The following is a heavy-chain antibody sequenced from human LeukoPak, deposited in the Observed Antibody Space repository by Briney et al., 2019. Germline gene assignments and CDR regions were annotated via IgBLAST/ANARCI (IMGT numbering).Heavy chain of an antibody. CDR3: ARQALGYCSSTSCLQYNWFDP. V-gene: IGHV1-18*01. Sequence: ASVKVSCKASGYTFTSYGISWVRQAPGQGLEWMGWISAYNGNTNYAQKLQGRVTMTTDTSTSTAYMELRSLRSDDTAVYYCARQALGYCSSTSCLQYNWFDPWGREPWSPSPQ. CDR1: GYTFTSYG. D-gene: IGHD2-2*01. CDR2: ISAYNGNT. J-gene: IGHJ5*02.